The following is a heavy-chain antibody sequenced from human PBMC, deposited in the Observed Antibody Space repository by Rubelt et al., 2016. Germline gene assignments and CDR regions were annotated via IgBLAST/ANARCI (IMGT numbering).Heavy chain of an antibody. CDR1: GFTFSSYS. D-gene: IGHD3-10*01. V-gene: IGHV3-48*01. CDR2: ISSTSSTI. CDR3: TTKALTELNGFDY. Sequence: EVQLVESGGGLVQPGGSLRLSCAASGFTFSSYSMNWVRQAPGKGLEWVSYISSTSSTIYNAVSVKGRFHISRANAKTLLYMQMNSLRAEDTALYFCTTKALTELNGFDYWGQGTLVTVSS. J-gene: IGHJ4*02.